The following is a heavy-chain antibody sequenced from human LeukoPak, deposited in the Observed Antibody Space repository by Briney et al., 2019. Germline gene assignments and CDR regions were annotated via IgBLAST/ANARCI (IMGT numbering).Heavy chain of an antibody. J-gene: IGHJ6*04. CDR1: GFIFSNAW. CDR2: ISSSGSTI. D-gene: IGHD3-10*02. V-gene: IGHV3-11*04. Sequence: PGGSLRLSCAASGFIFSNAWMSWVRQAPGKGLEWVSYISSSGSTIYYADSVKGRFTISRDNAKNSLYLQMNSLRAEDTAVYYCAELGITMIGGVWGKGTTVTISS. CDR3: AELGITMIGGV.